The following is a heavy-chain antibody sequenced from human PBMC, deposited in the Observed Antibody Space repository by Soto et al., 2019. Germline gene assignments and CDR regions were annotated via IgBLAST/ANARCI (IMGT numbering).Heavy chain of an antibody. J-gene: IGHJ1*01. V-gene: IGHV4-59*08. D-gene: IGHD2-15*01. CDR3: ARQSDCSGGSCYSGYFQH. Sequence: PSETLSLTCTVSGGSISSYYWSWIRQPPGKGLEWIGYIYYSGSTNYNPSLKSRVTISVDTSKNQFSLKLSSVTAADTAVYYCARQSDCSGGSCYSGYFQHWGQGTLVTVSS. CDR1: GGSISSYY. CDR2: IYYSGST.